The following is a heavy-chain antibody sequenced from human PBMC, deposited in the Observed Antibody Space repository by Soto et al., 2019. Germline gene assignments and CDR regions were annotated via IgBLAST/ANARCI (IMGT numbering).Heavy chain of an antibody. D-gene: IGHD2-2*03. CDR3: ARRVGYCSSTSCYPTENWFDP. CDR1: GYSFTSYW. J-gene: IGHJ5*02. Sequence: PGESLKISCKGSGYSFTSYWIGWVRQMPGKGLEWMGIIYPGDSDTRYSPSFQGQVTISADKSISTAYLQWSSLKASDTAMYYCARRVGYCSSTSCYPTENWFDPWGQGTLVTV. V-gene: IGHV5-51*01. CDR2: IYPGDSDT.